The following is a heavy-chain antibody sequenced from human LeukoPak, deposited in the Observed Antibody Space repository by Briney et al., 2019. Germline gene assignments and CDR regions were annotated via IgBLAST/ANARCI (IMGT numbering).Heavy chain of an antibody. CDR3: ARESLAGNYFDY. CDR2: ISYDGSNK. V-gene: IGHV3-30-3*01. Sequence: PGRSLRLSCAASGFTFSSYAMHWVRQAPGQGLEWVAVISYDGSNKYYADSVKGRFTISRDNSKNSLYLQMNSLRAEDTALYYCARESLAGNYFDYWGQGTLVTISS. J-gene: IGHJ4*02. D-gene: IGHD6-19*01. CDR1: GFTFSSYA.